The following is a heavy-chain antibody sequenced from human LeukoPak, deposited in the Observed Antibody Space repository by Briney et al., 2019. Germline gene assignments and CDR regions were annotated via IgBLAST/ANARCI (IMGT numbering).Heavy chain of an antibody. CDR3: TTSIELWYYFDY. Sequence: GGSLRLSCAASGFTVSSNYMSWVRQAPGKRLEWLGRIKSKTDGGTTDYAAPVKGRFTISRDDSKNTLYLQMSSLKTEDTAVYYCTTSIELWYYFDYWGQGTLVTVS. CDR1: GFTVSSNY. D-gene: IGHD3-16*01. J-gene: IGHJ4*02. V-gene: IGHV3-15*01. CDR2: IKSKTDGGTT.